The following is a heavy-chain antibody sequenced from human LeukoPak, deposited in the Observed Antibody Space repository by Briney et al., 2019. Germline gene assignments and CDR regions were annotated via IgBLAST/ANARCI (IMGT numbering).Heavy chain of an antibody. CDR1: GFIVSNNY. V-gene: IGHV3-53*01. CDR3: ARGDYGDSGPFDY. D-gene: IGHD4-17*01. CDR2: IYTGGRT. J-gene: IGHJ4*02. Sequence: GGSLRLSCAASGFIVSNNYMNWVRQAPGKGLEWVSVIYTGGRTHYIDSVKGRFTISRGNSKNTLDLQMNSLRAEDTAVYYCARGDYGDSGPFDYWGQGTLVTVSS.